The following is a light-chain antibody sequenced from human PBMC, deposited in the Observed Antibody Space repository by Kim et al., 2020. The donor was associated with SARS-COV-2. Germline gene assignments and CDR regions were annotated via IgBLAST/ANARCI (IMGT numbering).Light chain of an antibody. CDR1: SGNIASKY. Sequence: GKTVTNSCTGNSGNIASKYVQGYQQRPGSVPTIVIYEDNRRPSGVPDRFSGSIDSSSNSASLTISGLKTEDEADYYCQSYDGSIILFGGGTQLTVL. CDR2: EDN. J-gene: IGLJ3*02. V-gene: IGLV6-57*02. CDR3: QSYDGSIIL.